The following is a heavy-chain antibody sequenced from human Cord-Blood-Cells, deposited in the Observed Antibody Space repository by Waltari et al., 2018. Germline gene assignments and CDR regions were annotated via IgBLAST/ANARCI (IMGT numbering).Heavy chain of an antibody. CDR1: GFTFSDHY. Sequence: EVQLVESGGGLVQPGGSLRLSCAASGFTFSDHYMDWVRQAPGKELEWVGRTRNKANSYTTEYAASVKGRFTISRDDSKNSLYLQMNSLKTEDTAVYYCARAGSYYAYWGQGTLVTVSS. CDR2: TRNKANSYTT. V-gene: IGHV3-72*01. J-gene: IGHJ4*02. CDR3: ARAGSYYAY. D-gene: IGHD1-26*01.